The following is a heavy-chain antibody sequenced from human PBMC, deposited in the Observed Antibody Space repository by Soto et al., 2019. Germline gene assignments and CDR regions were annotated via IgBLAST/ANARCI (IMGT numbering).Heavy chain of an antibody. CDR3: ARRQKTGYDSSYSY. Sequence: QITLKESGPTLVKPTQTLTLTCTFSGFSLSTSGLGVGWIRQPPGKALEWLALIYWDDDKRYSPSLKSRLTITKDTSKKQVVLTMPNMDPVDTATYYCARRQKTGYDSSYSYWGQGTLVPVSS. V-gene: IGHV2-5*02. CDR1: GFSLSTSGLG. D-gene: IGHD3-22*01. J-gene: IGHJ4*02. CDR2: IYWDDDK.